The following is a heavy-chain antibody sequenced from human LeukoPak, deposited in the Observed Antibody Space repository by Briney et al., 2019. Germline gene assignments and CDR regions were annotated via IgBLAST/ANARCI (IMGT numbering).Heavy chain of an antibody. V-gene: IGHV1-2*02. J-gene: IGHJ1*01. CDR3: AREGPLSSIKH. CDR2: INPNSGGT. CDR1: GYTFTGYY. D-gene: IGHD5-12*01. Sequence: ASVKVSCKASGYTFTGYYMHWVRQAPGQGLEWMGWINPNSGGTNYAQKFQGRVTMTTDTSISTAYMDLSRLTSNDTAMYYCAREGPLSSIKHWGQGTLVTVSS.